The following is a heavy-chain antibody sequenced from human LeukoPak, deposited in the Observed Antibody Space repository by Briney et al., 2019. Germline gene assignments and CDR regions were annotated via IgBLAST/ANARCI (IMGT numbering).Heavy chain of an antibody. CDR3: ARARDSSSWYIFDY. CDR1: GGSISSSSYY. CDR2: IYYSGST. Sequence: SETLSLTCTVSGGSISSSSYYWGWIRQPPGKGLEWIGSIYYSGSTYYNPSLKSRVTISVDTSKNQFSLKLSSVTAADTAVYYCARARDSSSWYIFDYWGQGTLVTVSS. D-gene: IGHD6-13*01. V-gene: IGHV4-39*01. J-gene: IGHJ4*02.